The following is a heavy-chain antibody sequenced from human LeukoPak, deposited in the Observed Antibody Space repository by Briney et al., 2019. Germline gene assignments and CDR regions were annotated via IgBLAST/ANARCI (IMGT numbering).Heavy chain of an antibody. CDR1: GGSFSGYY. Sequence: SETLSLTCAVYGGSFSGYYWSWIRQTPGKGLEWIGEINHSGSTNYNPSLKSRVTISVDTSKNQFSLKLSSVTAADTAVYYCACSIMTTVTSFGYWGQGTLVTVSS. J-gene: IGHJ4*02. V-gene: IGHV4-34*01. CDR2: INHSGST. CDR3: ACSIMTTVTSFGY. D-gene: IGHD4-17*01.